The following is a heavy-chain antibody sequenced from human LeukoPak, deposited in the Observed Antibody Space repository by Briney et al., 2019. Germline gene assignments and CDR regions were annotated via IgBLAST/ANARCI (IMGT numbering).Heavy chain of an antibody. D-gene: IGHD1-1*01. CDR1: EFTFTTYG. CDR2: IYYDGSNI. CDR3: ARDWKTNSFDY. Sequence: GGSLRLSCAASEFTFTTYGMHWVRQAPGKGLEWVAFIYYDGSNIYYADYVKGRFTVSRDISKNTLYLQMDSLRAEDTAIYYCARDWKTNSFDYWGQGTLVTVSS. V-gene: IGHV3-33*08. J-gene: IGHJ4*02.